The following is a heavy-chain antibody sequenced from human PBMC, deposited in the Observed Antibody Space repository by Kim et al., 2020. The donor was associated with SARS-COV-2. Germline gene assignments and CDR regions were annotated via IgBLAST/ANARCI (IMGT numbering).Heavy chain of an antibody. Sequence: GGSLRLSCAASGFTFSSYGMHWVRQAPGKGLEWVAVIWYDGSNKYYADSVKGRFTISRDNSKNTLYLQMNSLRAEDTAVYYCGRSNLEWLPYYYYGMDVWGQGTTVTVSS. J-gene: IGHJ6*02. CDR3: GRSNLEWLPYYYYGMDV. CDR1: GFTFSSYG. V-gene: IGHV3-33*01. D-gene: IGHD3-3*01. CDR2: IWYDGSNK.